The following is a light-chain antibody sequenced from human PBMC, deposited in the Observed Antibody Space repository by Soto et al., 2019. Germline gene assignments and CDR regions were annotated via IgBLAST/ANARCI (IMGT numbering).Light chain of an antibody. CDR1: QSVSSH. V-gene: IGKV3-11*01. CDR2: GAS. J-gene: IGKJ4*01. Sequence: EIVLTQSPASLSLSPGERATISCRASQSVSSHLAWFQQRPGQAPRLLIYGASNRATGIPARFGGSGSGTNFTLTISSLEPEDFAVYDCQQRSNWPPVLTFGGGTKVEIK. CDR3: QQRSNWPPVLT.